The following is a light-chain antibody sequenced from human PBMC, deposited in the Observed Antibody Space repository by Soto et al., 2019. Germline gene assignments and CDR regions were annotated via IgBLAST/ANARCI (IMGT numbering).Light chain of an antibody. J-gene: IGKJ3*01. V-gene: IGKV3-11*01. CDR2: DAY. CDR3: QKRDKWLPCP. CDR1: QSVGSF. Sequence: DIVLTQSPASLSLSPGERATLSCWASQSVGSFLAWYQHKPGQAPRLLIYDAYKRATSIPARFSGSGSGTDFTLTISILEHEDFAGNYCQKRDKWLPCPFGPGTRVDI.